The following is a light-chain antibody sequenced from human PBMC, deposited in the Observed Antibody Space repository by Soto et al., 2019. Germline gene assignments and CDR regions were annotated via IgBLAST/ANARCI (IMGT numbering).Light chain of an antibody. CDR1: QSVSSSY. V-gene: IGKV3-20*01. CDR3: QQYGSSPPNT. Sequence: EIVLTQSPGTLSLSPGQRPSLSCRASQSVSSSYLAWYQQKPGQAPRLLLYGASSRATGIPDRFSGSGSGTDFTLTISRLEPEDFAVYYCQQYGSSPPNTFGQGTRLEIK. CDR2: GAS. J-gene: IGKJ5*01.